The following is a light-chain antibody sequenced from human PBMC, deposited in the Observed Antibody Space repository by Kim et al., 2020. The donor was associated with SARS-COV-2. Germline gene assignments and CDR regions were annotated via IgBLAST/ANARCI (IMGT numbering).Light chain of an antibody. V-gene: IGKV1-17*01. Sequence: AAVGDRGTITCRARQGIRSDLGWYQQKPRKAPKRLIYAAYSVESGVPSRFSGSGFGTEFTLTISSLQPEDFATYYCLQHSDYPRTFGQGTKVDIK. CDR3: LQHSDYPRT. J-gene: IGKJ1*01. CDR1: QGIRSD. CDR2: AAY.